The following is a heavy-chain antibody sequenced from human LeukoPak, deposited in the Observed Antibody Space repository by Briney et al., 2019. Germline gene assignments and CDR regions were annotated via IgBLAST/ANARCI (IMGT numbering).Heavy chain of an antibody. Sequence: GRSLRLSCAASGFTFSNYGMHWVRQAPGKGLEWVAVISSDGNNKYYADSVKGRFTISRDNSKNTVYLQMNSLRAEDTAVYYCAKDQDVAAAGTWGSIDYWGQGTLVTVSS. CDR1: GFTFSNYG. D-gene: IGHD6-13*01. J-gene: IGHJ4*02. CDR2: ISSDGNNK. CDR3: AKDQDVAAAGTWGSIDY. V-gene: IGHV3-30*18.